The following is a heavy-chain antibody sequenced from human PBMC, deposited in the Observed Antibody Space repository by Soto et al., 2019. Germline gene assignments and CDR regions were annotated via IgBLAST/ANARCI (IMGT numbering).Heavy chain of an antibody. CDR3: AKGATSSRVYNWFDP. CDR1: GFTFSTYG. V-gene: IGHV3-23*01. CDR2: ITGSGGST. D-gene: IGHD2-2*01. J-gene: IGHJ5*02. Sequence: PGGSLRLSCAASGFTFSTYGMSWVRQAPGKGLEWVSAITGSGGSTYYADSVKGRFTISRDNSENTLYLQMNSLRAEDTAVYYCAKGATSSRVYNWFDPWGQGTLVTVSS.